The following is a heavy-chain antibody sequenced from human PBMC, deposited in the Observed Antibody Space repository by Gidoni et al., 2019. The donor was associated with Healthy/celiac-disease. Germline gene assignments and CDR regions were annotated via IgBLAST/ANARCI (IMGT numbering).Heavy chain of an antibody. CDR3: ARVGNQLLWYFDY. V-gene: IGHV4-59*01. CDR2: IYYSGST. D-gene: IGHD2-2*01. CDR1: GGSISSYY. J-gene: IGHJ4*02. Sequence: QVQLQESGPGLVKPSETLSLTCTVSGGSISSYYWSWIRQPPGKGLEWIGYIYYSGSTNYNPSLKSRVTISVDTSKNQFSLKLSSVTAADTAVYYCARVGNQLLWYFDYWGQGTLVTVSS.